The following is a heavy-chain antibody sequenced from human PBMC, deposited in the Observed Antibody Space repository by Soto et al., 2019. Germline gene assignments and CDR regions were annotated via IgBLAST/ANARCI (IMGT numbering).Heavy chain of an antibody. Sequence: SVKVSFKASGGTFSSYAISWVRQAPGQGLEWMGGIIPIFGTTNYAQKFRGRVTITADESTSTAYMELSSLRSEDTAVYYCARAMRCGGVCDWDYYGMDVWGQGTTVTVSS. CDR2: IIPIFGTT. J-gene: IGHJ6*02. CDR3: ARAMRCGGVCDWDYYGMDV. V-gene: IGHV1-69*13. D-gene: IGHD2-8*02. CDR1: GGTFSSYA.